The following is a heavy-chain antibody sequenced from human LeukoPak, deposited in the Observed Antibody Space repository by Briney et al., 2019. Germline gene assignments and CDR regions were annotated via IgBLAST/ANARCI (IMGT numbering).Heavy chain of an antibody. J-gene: IGHJ4*02. CDR2: IYYSGSA. V-gene: IGHV4-39*01. CDR3: ARHWVVTPNY. CDR1: GGSISNSSYY. D-gene: IGHD4-23*01. Sequence: SETLSLTCIVSGGSISNSSYYWGWIRQPPGKGLEWIGSIYYSGSAYYNPSPKSRVTISVDTSKNQFSLKLTSVTAADTAVYYCARHWVVTPNYWGQGTLVTVSS.